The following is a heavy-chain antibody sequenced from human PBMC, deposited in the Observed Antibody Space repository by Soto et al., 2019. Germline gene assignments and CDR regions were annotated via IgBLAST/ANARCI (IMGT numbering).Heavy chain of an antibody. V-gene: IGHV4-30-4*01. CDR1: GGSISSDDYY. CDR2: IHSSGSI. Sequence: SETLSLTCTVSGGSISSDDYYWSWIRQAPGRGLEWIGYIHSSGSIYYNPSLKSRATMSIDTAGNQFSLKVSSVTVADTAVYYCARDIDGLHDDTSGPFPRPGWGQGTLVTVSS. CDR3: ARDIDGLHDDTSGPFPRPG. D-gene: IGHD3-22*01. J-gene: IGHJ1*01.